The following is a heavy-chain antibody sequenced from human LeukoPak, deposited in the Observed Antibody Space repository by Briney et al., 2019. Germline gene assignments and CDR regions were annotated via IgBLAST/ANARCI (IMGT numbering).Heavy chain of an antibody. J-gene: IGHJ4*02. V-gene: IGHV3-21*01. D-gene: IGHD4-23*01. CDR2: ISGSSSYI. Sequence: KAGGSLRLSCVASGFTFSGDSMNWVRQAPGKGLEWVSYISGSSSYIYYADSVKGRFTISRDNAKNSLYLQMNSLRAEDTAVYYCARAIYGGNLQLYYFDQWGQGTLVTVSS. CDR1: GFTFSGDS. CDR3: ARAIYGGNLQLYYFDQ.